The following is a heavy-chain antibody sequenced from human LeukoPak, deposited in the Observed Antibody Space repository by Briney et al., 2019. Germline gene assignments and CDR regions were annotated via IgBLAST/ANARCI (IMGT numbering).Heavy chain of an antibody. V-gene: IGHV1-69*13. CDR3: ARRYSGYVRAFDI. J-gene: IGHJ3*02. Sequence: ASVKVSCKASGGTFSSYAISWVRQAPGQGLEWMGGIIPIFGTANYAQKFQGRVTITADESTSTAYMELSSLRSEDTAVYYCARRYSGYVRAFDIWGQGTMVTVSS. CDR1: GGTFSSYA. D-gene: IGHD5-12*01. CDR2: IIPIFGTA.